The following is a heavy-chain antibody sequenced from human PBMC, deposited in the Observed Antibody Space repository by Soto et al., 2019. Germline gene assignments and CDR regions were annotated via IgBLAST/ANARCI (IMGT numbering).Heavy chain of an antibody. CDR3: ARGWKQPSPEGGVDV. D-gene: IGHD6-13*01. J-gene: IGHJ6*02. Sequence: QVHLQESGPGLVKPSETLSLTCSVSADFFSTYFWTWIRQPPGKGLEYIGHIYYSGSTIYNPPLKSRVTISIDTSKNQFSLKMSSVTAADTAVYYCARGWKQPSPEGGVDVWGQGTTVTVSS. V-gene: IGHV4-59*01. CDR1: ADFFSTYF. CDR2: IYYSGST.